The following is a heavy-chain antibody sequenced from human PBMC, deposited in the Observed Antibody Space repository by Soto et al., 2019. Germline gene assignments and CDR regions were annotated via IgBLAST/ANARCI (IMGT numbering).Heavy chain of an antibody. J-gene: IGHJ3*02. CDR3: AHRSSGNYPFDI. V-gene: IGHV2-5*02. CDR1: GFSLSTSGVG. Sequence: QITLKESGPTLVKPTQTLTLTCTFSGFSLSTSGVGVGWIRQPPGKALEWLALIYWDDDKGYSPSLKSRLTIPKATSKNQVVLTMTNMDPVDTATFYCAHRSSGNYPFDIWGQGTMVTVSS. D-gene: IGHD1-7*01. CDR2: IYWDDDK.